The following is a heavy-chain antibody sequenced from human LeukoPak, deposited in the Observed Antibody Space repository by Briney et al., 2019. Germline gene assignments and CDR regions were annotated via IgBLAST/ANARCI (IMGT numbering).Heavy chain of an antibody. CDR3: ARDIAVAGTLDYYYGMDV. V-gene: IGHV5-10-1*01. CDR2: FVLRDSYA. D-gene: IGHD6-19*01. Sequence: GQSRRFSCKVPEYSFPSYWISWGRQMPGKGLEWMGGFVLRDSYANYSPAFQGHVTISAGKSISTAYLQWSSLKASDTAMYYCARDIAVAGTLDYYYGMDVWGQGTTVTVSS. J-gene: IGHJ6*02. CDR1: EYSFPSYW.